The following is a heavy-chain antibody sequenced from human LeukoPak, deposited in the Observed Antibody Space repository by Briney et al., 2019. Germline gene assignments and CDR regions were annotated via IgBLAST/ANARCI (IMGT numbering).Heavy chain of an antibody. CDR1: GFTFSSYA. V-gene: IGHV3-30*04. D-gene: IGHD5-12*01. Sequence: GRSLRLSCAASGFTFSSYAMHWVRQAPGKGLEWVAVISYDGSNEYYADSAKGRFTISRDNSKNTLYLQMNSLRAEDTAVYYCARVGKDSGYDWLYYFDYWGQGTLVTVSS. J-gene: IGHJ4*02. CDR2: ISYDGSNE. CDR3: ARVGKDSGYDWLYYFDY.